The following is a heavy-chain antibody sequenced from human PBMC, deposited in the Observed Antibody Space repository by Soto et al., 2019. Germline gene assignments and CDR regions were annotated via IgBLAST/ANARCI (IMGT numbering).Heavy chain of an antibody. CDR1: GFTFSSYS. CDR3: ARGRGCSGGSCYTGMGY. D-gene: IGHD2-15*01. Sequence: EVQLVESGGGLVQPGGSLRLSCAASGFTFSSYSMNWVRQAPGKGLEWVSYISSSSSTIYYADSVKGRLTISRDTAKNSLYLQMNSLRDEDTAVYYCARGRGCSGGSCYTGMGYWGQGTLVTVSS. J-gene: IGHJ4*02. CDR2: ISSSSSTI. V-gene: IGHV3-48*02.